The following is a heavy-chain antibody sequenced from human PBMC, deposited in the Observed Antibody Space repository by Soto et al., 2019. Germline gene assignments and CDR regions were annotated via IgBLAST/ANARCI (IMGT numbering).Heavy chain of an antibody. CDR3: ARPERNSKYHPLLS. V-gene: IGHV3-7*01. CDR1: GFSFGNDW. Sequence: GGSLRLSCIASGFSFGNDWMGWVRQAPGKGLEWVANIKEDGSEKFSVDSVRGRFTISRDNAKNSLYLRMNSLRADDTAVYYCARPERNSKYHPLLSWGQGTLVTVSS. CDR2: IKEDGSEK. J-gene: IGHJ4*02. D-gene: IGHD1-1*01.